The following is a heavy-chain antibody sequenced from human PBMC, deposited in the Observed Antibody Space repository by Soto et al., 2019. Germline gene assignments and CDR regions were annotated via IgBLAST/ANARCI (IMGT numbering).Heavy chain of an antibody. CDR1: GGTFSSYA. Sequence: QVQLVQSGAEVKKPGSSVKVSCKASGGTFSSYAISWVRQAPGQGLEWMGGIIPIFGTANYAQKFQGRVTITADEXMSXGXTELSGLSAEDTAVYYCARGGWQLVALNYYYYGMDVWGQGTTVTVSS. CDR3: ARGGWQLVALNYYYYGMDV. J-gene: IGHJ6*02. CDR2: IIPIFGTA. D-gene: IGHD6-6*01. V-gene: IGHV1-69*12.